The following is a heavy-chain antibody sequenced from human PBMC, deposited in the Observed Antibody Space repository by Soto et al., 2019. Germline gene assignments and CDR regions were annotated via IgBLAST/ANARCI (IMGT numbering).Heavy chain of an antibody. J-gene: IGHJ4*02. D-gene: IGHD3-10*01. V-gene: IGHV3-33*01. Sequence: GGSLRLSCAASGFTFSSHGMHWVRQAPGKELEWVAVIWYDGSNKYYADSVKGRFTISRDNSKNTLYLQMNSLRAEDTALYYCARQAMPRGGVGSGQVNCVSWGQGTLVAVAS. CDR2: IWYDGSNK. CDR1: GFTFSSHG. CDR3: ARQAMPRGGVGSGQVNCVS.